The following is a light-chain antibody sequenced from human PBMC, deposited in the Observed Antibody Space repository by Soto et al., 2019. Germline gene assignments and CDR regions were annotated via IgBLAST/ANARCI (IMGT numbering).Light chain of an antibody. V-gene: IGLV2-11*01. Sequence: QSALTQPRSVSGSPGQSVTISCTGTSSDVGGYNYVSWYQQYPGKAPKVIIYDVSKRPSGVPYRFSGSKSGNTASLTISGLQAEDEADYYCCSYAGTYTLWVFGGGTQLTVL. CDR2: DVS. J-gene: IGLJ3*02. CDR1: SSDVGGYNY. CDR3: CSYAGTYTLWV.